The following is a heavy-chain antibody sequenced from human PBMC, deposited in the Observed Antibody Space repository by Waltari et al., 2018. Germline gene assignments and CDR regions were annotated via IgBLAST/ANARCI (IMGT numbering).Heavy chain of an antibody. V-gene: IGHV1-2*02. CDR2: SNPNSCCT. J-gene: IGHJ6*02. Sequence: QVQLVQSGAEVKKPGASVKASCTASGYPFTGSYMHWVRQAPGQGIEWTGWSNPNSCCTNYAQKFQGRVTMTRDTSISTAYMELSRLRSDDTAVYYCARVRSVYYYYYGMDVWGQGTTVTVSS. CDR3: ARVRSVYYYYYGMDV. CDR1: GYPFTGSY.